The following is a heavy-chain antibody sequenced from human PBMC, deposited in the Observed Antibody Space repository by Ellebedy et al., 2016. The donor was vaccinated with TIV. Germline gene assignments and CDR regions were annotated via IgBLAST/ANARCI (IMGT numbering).Heavy chain of an antibody. CDR3: ARTARSQMFSQTRFYIDY. V-gene: IGHV4-4*07. D-gene: IGHD3-3*01. J-gene: IGHJ4*02. CDR2: IYASGTT. Sequence: SETLSLTCAVSGGSIGNYYWSWIRQPAGKGLEWIGRIYASGTTSYNPSLRSRVTVSFDRPSNQFSLQLTSVTAADAAVYYCARTARSQMFSQTRFYIDYWGQGTVVAVSS. CDR1: GGSIGNYY.